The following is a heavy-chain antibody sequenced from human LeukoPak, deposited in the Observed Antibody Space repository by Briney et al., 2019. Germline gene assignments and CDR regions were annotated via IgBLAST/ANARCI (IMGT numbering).Heavy chain of an antibody. Sequence: GGSLRLSCAASGVTFSRYWMHWVRQAPGKGLVWVSRLKGGGSRTTYADAVKGRFTISRDNAKNTLYLQMNSLRAEDSALYFCARDRRYCGGGSCYFVYFFDYWGQGTLVTVSA. CDR2: LKGGGSRT. CDR3: ARDRRYCGGGSCYFVYFFDY. V-gene: IGHV3-74*01. D-gene: IGHD2-15*01. CDR1: GVTFSRYW. J-gene: IGHJ4*02.